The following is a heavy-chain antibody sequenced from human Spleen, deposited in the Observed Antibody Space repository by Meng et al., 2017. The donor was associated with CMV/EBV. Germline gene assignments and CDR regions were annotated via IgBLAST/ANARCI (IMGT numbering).Heavy chain of an antibody. D-gene: IGHD3-3*01. V-gene: IGHV3-9*01. CDR1: GFTFDDYF. Sequence: SLKISCAASGFTFDDYFMHWVRQAPGKGLEWVSSISWNSGNVVYAESVQGRFTISRDNAKKSLYLQMNSLRAEDTALYYCAKGRPPFYDFWCGYDAFDIWGQGTLVTVSS. J-gene: IGHJ3*02. CDR2: ISWNSGNV. CDR3: AKGRPPFYDFWCGYDAFDI.